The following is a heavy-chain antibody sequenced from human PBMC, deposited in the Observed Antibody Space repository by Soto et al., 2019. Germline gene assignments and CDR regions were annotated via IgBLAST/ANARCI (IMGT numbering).Heavy chain of an antibody. CDR1: GYTFTGYY. V-gene: IGHV1-2*04. Sequence: GASVKVSCKASGYTFTGYYMHWVRQAPGQGLEWMGWINPNSGGTNYAQKFQGWVTMTRDTSISTAYMELSRLRSDDTAVYYCATVGYCSGGSCYSVWFDPWGQGTLVTVSS. CDR3: ATVGYCSGGSCYSVWFDP. J-gene: IGHJ5*02. CDR2: INPNSGGT. D-gene: IGHD2-15*01.